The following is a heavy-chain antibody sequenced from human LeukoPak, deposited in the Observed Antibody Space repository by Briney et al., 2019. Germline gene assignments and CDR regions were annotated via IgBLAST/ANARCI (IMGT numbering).Heavy chain of an antibody. Sequence: GGSLRLSCAASGFTFSSYGMHWVRQAPGKGLEWVAFIRYDGSNKYYADSVKGRFTISRDNSKNTLYLQMNSLRAEDTAVYYCARDYCSGGSCQKSHFDYWGQGTLVTVSS. CDR1: GFTFSSYG. J-gene: IGHJ4*02. V-gene: IGHV3-30*02. CDR2: IRYDGSNK. CDR3: ARDYCSGGSCQKSHFDY. D-gene: IGHD2-15*01.